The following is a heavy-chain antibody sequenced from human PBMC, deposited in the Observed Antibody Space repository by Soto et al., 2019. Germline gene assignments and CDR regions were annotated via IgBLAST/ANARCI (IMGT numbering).Heavy chain of an antibody. CDR3: AKRSGTYGPFDY. D-gene: IGHD3-10*01. J-gene: IGHJ4*02. CDR1: GFTFSSYA. Sequence: GGSLRLSCAASGFTFSSYATAWVRQAPGEGLEWVSAINPSGTDTFYADSVRGRFTIFRDNSKNTLYLQMNSLRAGDTAVYYCAKRSGTYGPFDYWGQGALVTVSS. CDR2: INPSGTDT. V-gene: IGHV3-23*01.